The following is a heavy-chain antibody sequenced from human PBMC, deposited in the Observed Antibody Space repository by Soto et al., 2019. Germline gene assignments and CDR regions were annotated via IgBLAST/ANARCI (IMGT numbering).Heavy chain of an antibody. Sequence: QVQLQESGPGLVKPSETLSLSCTVSGGSVSSGSYYWSWIRQPPGKGLEWIGYIYYSGRTNYNTSLMSRVTISVDTSKNQFSLKLSSVTAADTAVHYCAGEYRSSQRVDYWGQGTLVTVSS. CDR2: IYYSGRT. CDR1: GGSVSSGSYY. D-gene: IGHD6-6*01. J-gene: IGHJ4*02. V-gene: IGHV4-61*01. CDR3: AGEYRSSQRVDY.